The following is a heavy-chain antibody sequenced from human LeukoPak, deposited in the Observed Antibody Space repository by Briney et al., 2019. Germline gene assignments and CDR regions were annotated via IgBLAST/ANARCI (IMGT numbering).Heavy chain of an antibody. Sequence: PSQTLSLTCTVSGGFISSGDYYWSWIRQPPGKGLEWIGYIYYSGSTYYNPSLKSRVTISVDTSKNQFSLKLSSVTAADTAVYYCARQYYYDSSGYYAVNWFDPWGQGTLVTVSS. D-gene: IGHD3-22*01. CDR1: GGFISSGDYY. V-gene: IGHV4-30-4*01. J-gene: IGHJ5*02. CDR3: ARQYYYDSSGYYAVNWFDP. CDR2: IYYSGST.